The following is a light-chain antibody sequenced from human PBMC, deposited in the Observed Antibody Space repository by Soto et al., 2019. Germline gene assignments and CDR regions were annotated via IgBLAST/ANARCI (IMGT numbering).Light chain of an antibody. CDR3: QQSYKSPYT. Sequence: IQMTQSPSSLSASVGDSVTVTCRASQSINIYLNWYQQKPGKAPTLLIYGASILQSGVPSRFTGGGSRTDFTPTISSLQPEDFATYYCQQSYKSPYTFGQGTKLEIK. CDR2: GAS. J-gene: IGKJ2*01. CDR1: QSINIY. V-gene: IGKV1-39*01.